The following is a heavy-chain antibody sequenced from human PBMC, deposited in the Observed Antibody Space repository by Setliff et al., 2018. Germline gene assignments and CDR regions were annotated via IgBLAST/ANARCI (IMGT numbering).Heavy chain of an antibody. D-gene: IGHD3-16*02. V-gene: IGHV7-4-1*02. J-gene: IGHJ6*03. Sequence: ASVKVSCKASGGTFSNYGISWVRQAPGQGLEWMGWINTNTGNPSYAQGFTGRFVFSLDTSVSTAYLQISSLKPEDTAMYYCARASRFATIVWKGDYYMDVWGKGTTVTVSS. CDR3: ARASRFATIVWKGDYYMDV. CDR1: GGTFSNYG. CDR2: INTNTGNP.